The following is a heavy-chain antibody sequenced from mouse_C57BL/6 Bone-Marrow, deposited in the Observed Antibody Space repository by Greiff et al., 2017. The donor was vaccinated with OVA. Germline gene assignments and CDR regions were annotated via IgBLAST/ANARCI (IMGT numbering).Heavy chain of an antibody. CDR1: GYTFTSYW. D-gene: IGHD2-12*01. V-gene: IGHV1-55*01. J-gene: IGHJ1*03. Sequence: VQLQQSGAELVKPGASVKMSCKASGYTFTSYWITWVKQRPGQGLEWIGDIYPGSGSTNYNEKFKSKATLTVDTSSSTAYMQLSSLTSEDSAVYYCARGEYYIWYFDVWGTGTTVTVSS. CDR2: IYPGSGST. CDR3: ARGEYYIWYFDV.